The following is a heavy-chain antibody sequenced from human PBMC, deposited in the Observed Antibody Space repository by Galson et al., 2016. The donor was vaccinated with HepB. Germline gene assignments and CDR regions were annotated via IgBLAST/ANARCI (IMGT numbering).Heavy chain of an antibody. J-gene: IGHJ3*01. CDR1: GFTFSSYA. CDR3: AKMCWVDYDDALDF. CDR2: ISGSGVST. D-gene: IGHD4-17*01. Sequence: SLRLSCAASGFTFSSYAMTWVRQAPGKGLEWVSAISGSGVSTYYADSVKGRFTISRDNSKNTLYLQMNSLRAEDTAVYYYAKMCWVDYDDALDFLGQGTMVTVSS. V-gene: IGHV3-23*01.